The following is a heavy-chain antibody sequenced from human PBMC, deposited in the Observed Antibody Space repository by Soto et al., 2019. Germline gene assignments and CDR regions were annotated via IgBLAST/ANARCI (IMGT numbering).Heavy chain of an antibody. J-gene: IGHJ6*02. CDR2: ISSSGSTI. CDR3: ARDDKGGYYYYGMDV. Sequence: PGGSLRLSCAVSGFTFSSYEMNWVRQAPGKGLEWVSYISSSGSTIYYADSVKGLFTISRDNAKNSLYLQMNSLRAEDTAVYYCARDDKGGYYYYGMDVWGQGTTVTVSS. CDR1: GFTFSSYE. V-gene: IGHV3-48*03.